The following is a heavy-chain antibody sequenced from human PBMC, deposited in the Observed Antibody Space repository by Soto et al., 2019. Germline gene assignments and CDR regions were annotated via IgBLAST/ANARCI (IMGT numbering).Heavy chain of an antibody. V-gene: IGHV3-23*01. Sequence: EMQLLESGGGLEQPGGSLRLSCAASGFTFSYYAMSWVRQAPGKGLEWVSGISGGGDSTYYADSVKGRFTISRDNSKNTLYLQMNSLTAEDTAVYYCAKDLLIITFGGVIAHFDCWGQGTLVTVSS. CDR1: GFTFSYYA. D-gene: IGHD3-16*02. CDR3: AKDLLIITFGGVIAHFDC. CDR2: ISGGGDST. J-gene: IGHJ4*02.